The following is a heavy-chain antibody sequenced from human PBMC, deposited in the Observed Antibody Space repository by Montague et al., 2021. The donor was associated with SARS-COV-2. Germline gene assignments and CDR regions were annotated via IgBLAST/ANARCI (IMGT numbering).Heavy chain of an antibody. Sequence: SLRLSCAASGFTFSNYFMNWVRQAPGQGLEWVSSLSGSSTHKYYSDSLKDRFTISRDNAKNSLYLQINSLRAEDTAVYYCARGYLDVWSGNHYGMDVWGQGTTVTVSS. CDR3: ARGYLDVWSGNHYGMDV. CDR2: LSGSSTHK. D-gene: IGHD3-3*01. V-gene: IGHV3-21*01. J-gene: IGHJ6*02. CDR1: GFTFSNYF.